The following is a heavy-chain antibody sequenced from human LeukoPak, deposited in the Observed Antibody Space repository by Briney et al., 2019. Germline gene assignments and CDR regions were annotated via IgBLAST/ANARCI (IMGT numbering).Heavy chain of an antibody. Sequence: GGSLRLSCAASGFTFSTYEMNWVRQAPGKGLEWVSYITDSGRTIYYADSVKGRFTISRDNAKNSLFLQMNSLRAEDTAVYYCARGEVVTASLPDYLYYYMDVWGKGTTVTISS. D-gene: IGHD2-21*02. J-gene: IGHJ6*03. CDR2: ITDSGRTI. CDR3: ARGEVVTASLPDYLYYYMDV. CDR1: GFTFSTYE. V-gene: IGHV3-48*03.